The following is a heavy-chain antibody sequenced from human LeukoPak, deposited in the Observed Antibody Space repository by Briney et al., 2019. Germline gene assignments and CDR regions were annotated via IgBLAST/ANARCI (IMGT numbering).Heavy chain of an antibody. CDR1: GGSFSDYS. V-gene: IGHV4-34*01. D-gene: IGHD6-19*01. J-gene: IGHJ5*02. CDR2: INHSGST. Sequence: SETLSLTCAVYGGSFSDYSWNWIRQPPGKVLEWIGEINHSGSTNYNPSLKSRVTISVATSKNQFSLKLSSVTAADTAVYYCARSIAVAARDWFDPWGQGTLVTVSS. CDR3: ARSIAVAARDWFDP.